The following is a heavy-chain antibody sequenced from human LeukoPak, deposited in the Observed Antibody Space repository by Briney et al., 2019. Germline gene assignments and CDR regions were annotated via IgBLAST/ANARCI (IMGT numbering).Heavy chain of an antibody. V-gene: IGHV4-59*01. CDR1: GGSISNYY. J-gene: IGHJ4*02. CDR2: IYYSGST. D-gene: IGHD6-13*01. CDR3: AREYSGFDC. Sequence: PSETLSLTCTVSGGSISNYYWSWIRQSPGKGLEWIGYIYYSGSTSYNPSLKSRVSISVDTSKNQFSLRLSSATAADTAIYYCAREYSGFDCWGQGTLVTVSS.